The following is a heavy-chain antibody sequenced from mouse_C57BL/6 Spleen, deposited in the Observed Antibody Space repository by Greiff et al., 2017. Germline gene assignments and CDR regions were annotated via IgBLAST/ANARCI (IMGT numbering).Heavy chain of an antibody. CDR3: ARVAQARGWFAY. J-gene: IGHJ3*01. Sequence: VQLQQPGAELVMPGASVKLSCKASGYTFTSYWMHWVKQRPGQGLEWIGEIDPSDSYTNYNQKFKGKSTLTVDKSSSTAYMQLSSLTSEDTSVCYCARVAQARGWFAYWGQGTLVTVSA. CDR2: IDPSDSYT. D-gene: IGHD3-2*02. CDR1: GYTFTSYW. V-gene: IGHV1-69*01.